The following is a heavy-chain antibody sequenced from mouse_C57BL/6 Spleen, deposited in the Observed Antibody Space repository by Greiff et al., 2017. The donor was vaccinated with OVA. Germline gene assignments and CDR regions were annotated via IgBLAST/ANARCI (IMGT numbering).Heavy chain of an antibody. CDR2: LDPETGGT. Sequence: VQLQQPGAELVRPGASVTLSCKASGYTFTDYEMHWVTHTPVHGLEWIGALDPETGGTASNPKFKGKSILTADKSSSTSYMEIRSLTSDDSAVYYCTRNNYSKYFDYWGQGTTLTVSS. CDR3: TRNNYSKYFDY. J-gene: IGHJ2*01. V-gene: IGHV1-15*01. CDR1: GYTFTDYE. D-gene: IGHD2-5*01.